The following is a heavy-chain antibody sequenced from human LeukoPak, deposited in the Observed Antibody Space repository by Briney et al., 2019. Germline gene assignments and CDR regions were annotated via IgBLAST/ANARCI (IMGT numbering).Heavy chain of an antibody. V-gene: IGHV4-59*08. J-gene: IGHJ4*02. CDR1: GGSISSYY. CDR2: IYYSGST. D-gene: IGHD3-16*02. Sequence: PSETLSLTCTVSGGSISSYYWSWIRQPPGKGLEWIGYIYYSGSTNYNPSLKSRVTISVDTSKNQFSLKLSSVTAADTAVYYCASSRGYRNPLDYWGQGTLVTVSS. CDR3: ASSRGYRNPLDY.